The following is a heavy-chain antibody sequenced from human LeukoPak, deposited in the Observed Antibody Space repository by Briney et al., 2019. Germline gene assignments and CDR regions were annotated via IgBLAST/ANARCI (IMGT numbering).Heavy chain of an antibody. CDR2: IYYSGST. V-gene: IGHV4-39*01. Sequence: SETLSLTCSVSGGSIRSSSYYWDWIRQPPGKGPEWIGSIYYSGSTYYNPSLKSRVTISVDTSKNQFSLKLSSVAAADTAVYYCARKDYGDFYFDYWGQRTLVTVSS. CDR1: GGSIRSSSYY. D-gene: IGHD4-17*01. J-gene: IGHJ4*02. CDR3: ARKDYGDFYFDY.